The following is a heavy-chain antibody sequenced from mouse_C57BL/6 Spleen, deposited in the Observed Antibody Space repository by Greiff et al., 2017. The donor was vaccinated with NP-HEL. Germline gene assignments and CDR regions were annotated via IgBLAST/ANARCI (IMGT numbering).Heavy chain of an antibody. CDR3: ARSDYDDGYYAMDY. V-gene: IGHV1-26*01. D-gene: IGHD2-4*01. Sequence: VQLQQSGPELVKPGASVKISCKASGYTFTDYYMNWVKQSHGKSLEWIGDINPNNGGTSYNQKFKGKATLTVDKSSSTAYMELRSLTSEDSAVYYCARSDYDDGYYAMDYWGQGTSVTVSS. J-gene: IGHJ4*01. CDR1: GYTFTDYY. CDR2: INPNNGGT.